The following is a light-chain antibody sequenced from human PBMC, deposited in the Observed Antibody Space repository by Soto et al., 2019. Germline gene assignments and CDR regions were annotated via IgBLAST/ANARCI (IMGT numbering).Light chain of an antibody. V-gene: IGLV6-57*04. CDR3: QSYDSSKHVV. Sequence: NFMLTQPHSVSDSPGKTVTISCTRSSGSIASNYVQWYQQRPGSAPTTVIYEDNQRPSGVPGRFSGSIDSSSNSASLTCSGLKTEDEADYYWQSYDSSKHVVFGGGTKLTV. CDR1: SGSIASNY. J-gene: IGLJ2*01. CDR2: EDN.